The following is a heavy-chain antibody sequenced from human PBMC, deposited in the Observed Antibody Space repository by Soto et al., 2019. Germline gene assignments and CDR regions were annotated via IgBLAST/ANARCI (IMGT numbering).Heavy chain of an antibody. CDR3: ARQWELSGYYYGMDV. CDR1: GYTFTSYD. V-gene: IGHV1-8*01. J-gene: IGHJ6*02. Sequence: QVQLVQSGAEVKKPEASVKVSCKDSGYTFTSYDVNWVRQATGQGLEWMGWMNPNSGNTGFAQKFQGRVTMTRDTSISTAYMELSTLRSEDTAVYYCARQWELSGYYYGMDVWGQGTTVTVSS. CDR2: MNPNSGNT. D-gene: IGHD1-26*01.